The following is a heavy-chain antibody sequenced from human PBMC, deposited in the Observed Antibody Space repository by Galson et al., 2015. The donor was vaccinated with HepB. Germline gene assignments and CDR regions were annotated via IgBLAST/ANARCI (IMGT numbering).Heavy chain of an antibody. CDR2: TYYTSKWKN. CDR3: ARDEIWSESVLSIFSY. V-gene: IGHV6-1*01. J-gene: IGHJ1*01. D-gene: IGHD3-3*01. Sequence: CAISEDSVSSNNAAWNWIRQSPSRGLEWLGRTYYTSKWKNDYAESVKSRISIKADTSKNQFSLELNSVTPDDTAVYFCARDEIWSESVLSIFSYWGQGSLVTVSS. CDR1: EDSVSSNNAA.